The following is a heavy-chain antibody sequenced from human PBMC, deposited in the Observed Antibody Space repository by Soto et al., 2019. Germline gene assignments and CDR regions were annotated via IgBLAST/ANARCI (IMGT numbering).Heavy chain of an antibody. Sequence: QVQLVQSGAEVKKPGFSVKVSCRASAGSFSSYTMNWVRQVPGQGLEWMGRIIPVLGVVNYAQKFQGRVTITADRSTSTTYMELSSLRSEDTAVYYCARLRGSSQAGYYGFDAWGQGTTVTVS. D-gene: IGHD3-16*01. CDR2: IIPVLGVV. J-gene: IGHJ6*02. V-gene: IGHV1-69*02. CDR1: AGSFSSYT. CDR3: ARLRGSSQAGYYGFDA.